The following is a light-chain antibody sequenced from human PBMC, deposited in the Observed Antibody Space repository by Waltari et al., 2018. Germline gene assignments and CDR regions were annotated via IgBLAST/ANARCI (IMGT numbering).Light chain of an antibody. V-gene: IGLV4-69*01. Sequence: GASVKLTCTLSSGHNSYAIAWHQQQPEKGPRYLMKLNSDGSHNKGDGIPDRFSGSSSGAERYLTISSLQSEDEADYYCQTWDAGIVLFGGGTKLTVL. J-gene: IGLJ2*01. CDR2: LNSDGSH. CDR1: SGHNSYA. CDR3: QTWDAGIVL.